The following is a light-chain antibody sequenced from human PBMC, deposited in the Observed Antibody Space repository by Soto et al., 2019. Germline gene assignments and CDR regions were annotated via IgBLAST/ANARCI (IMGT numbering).Light chain of an antibody. CDR1: QSVTTY. Sequence: MVFTQSPGTLSLSPGERATLSCRASQSVTTYLAWYQQKPGQAPRLLIYDASNRAAGIPARFSGSGSGTDFTLTISSLEPEDFAVYYCQQRTNWPPWTFGQGTKVDIK. J-gene: IGKJ1*01. CDR2: DAS. CDR3: QQRTNWPPWT. V-gene: IGKV3-11*01.